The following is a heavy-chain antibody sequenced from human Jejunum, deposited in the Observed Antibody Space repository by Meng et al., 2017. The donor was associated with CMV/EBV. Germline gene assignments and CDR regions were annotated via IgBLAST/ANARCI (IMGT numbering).Heavy chain of an antibody. CDR1: TYS. CDR3: ARGLMGCTSTSYYSGWFDP. D-gene: IGHD2-2*02. CDR2: ISGSGDNI. J-gene: IGHJ5*02. Sequence: TYSMNGVRQAPGKGLEWVSSISGSGDNIYYADSVKGRFTISRDNAKNSLFLQMNSLRAEDTAVYYCARGLMGCTSTSYYSGWFDPWGQGTLVTVSS. V-gene: IGHV3-21*01.